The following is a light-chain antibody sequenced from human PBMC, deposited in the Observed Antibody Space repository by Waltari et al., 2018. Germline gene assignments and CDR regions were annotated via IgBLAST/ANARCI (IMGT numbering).Light chain of an antibody. CDR3: QQRSNWPLT. J-gene: IGKJ4*01. V-gene: IGKV3-11*01. CDR2: DAS. CDR1: QSVSHY. Sequence: EIVLTQSPATLSLSPGERATLSCRASQSVSHYLAWYQQKPGQVPRLLIYDASNRATGIPARVSGSGSGTDFTLTISSLEPEDFAVYFCQQRSNWPLTFGGGTKVEIK.